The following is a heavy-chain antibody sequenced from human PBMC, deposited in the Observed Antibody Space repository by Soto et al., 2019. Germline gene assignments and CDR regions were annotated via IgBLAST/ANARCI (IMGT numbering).Heavy chain of an antibody. CDR1: GFTFSNYA. J-gene: IGHJ4*02. CDR2: ISVSGGTT. Sequence: EVQLLESGGGLLQPGGSLRLSCVVSGFTFSNYAMTCVRQAPGKGLQWVSTISVSGGTTYYADSVKGRFTISRDNSKSTLSLLMNSLRAEDTAVYYCEQGLYYYDSSGHRVFDSWGQGTLVTVSS. D-gene: IGHD3-22*01. CDR3: EQGLYYYDSSGHRVFDS. V-gene: IGHV3-23*01.